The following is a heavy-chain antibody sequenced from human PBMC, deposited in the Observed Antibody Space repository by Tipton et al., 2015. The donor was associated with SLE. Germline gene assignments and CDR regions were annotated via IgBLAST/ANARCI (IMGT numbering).Heavy chain of an antibody. CDR3: ARSAGYGSSWAHFDY. Sequence: TLSLTCAVYGGSFSSHYWSWIRQPPGKGLGWIGYIYYSGSTNYNPSLKSRVTISVDTSKNQFSLKLSSVTAADTAVYYCARSAGYGSSWAHFDYWGQGTLVTVSS. CDR2: IYYSGST. J-gene: IGHJ4*02. D-gene: IGHD6-13*01. CDR1: GGSFSSHY. V-gene: IGHV4-59*11.